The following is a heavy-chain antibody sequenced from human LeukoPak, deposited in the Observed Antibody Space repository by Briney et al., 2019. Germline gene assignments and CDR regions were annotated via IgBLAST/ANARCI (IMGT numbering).Heavy chain of an antibody. D-gene: IGHD3-16*02. V-gene: IGHV7-4-1*02. J-gene: IGHJ4*02. CDR2: IHPSTGNP. CDR1: GYTFTNYA. Sequence: APVKVSCKASGYTFTNYAMNWVRQAPGQGLEWMGWIHPSTGNPTYAQGFTGRFVFSLDTSVSTTYLQISSLKAEDTAVYYCARAFQSLGGLSLPDYWGQGTLVTVSS. CDR3: ARAFQSLGGLSLPDY.